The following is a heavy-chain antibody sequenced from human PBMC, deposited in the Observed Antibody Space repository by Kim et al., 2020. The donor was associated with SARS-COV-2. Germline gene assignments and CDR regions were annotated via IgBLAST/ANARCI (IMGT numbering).Heavy chain of an antibody. J-gene: IGHJ4*02. D-gene: IGHD3-10*01. Sequence: GGSLRLSCAASGLTFSSYSMTWVRQAPGKGLERVSIISTSGNTYYAETVKGRFTISRDNSKNTLYLQMNSLRAEDTAVYFCANGRGFDHWCQGTLVTVTS. V-gene: IGHV3-23*01. CDR1: GLTFSSYS. CDR3: ANGRGFDH. CDR2: ISTSGNT.